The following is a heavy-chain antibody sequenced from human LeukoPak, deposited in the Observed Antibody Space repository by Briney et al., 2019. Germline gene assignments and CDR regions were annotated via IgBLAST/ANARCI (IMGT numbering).Heavy chain of an antibody. CDR1: GFTFDDYA. Sequence: GGSLRLSCAASGFTFDDYAMHWVRQAPGKGLEWVCLISWGGGSKYYADSVKGRFTISRDNSKNSLYLQMVSLRAEDTAMYYCARDASGSFYDYWGQGTLVTVSS. D-gene: IGHD1-26*01. CDR3: ARDASGSFYDY. CDR2: ISWGGGSK. V-gene: IGHV3-43D*04. J-gene: IGHJ4*02.